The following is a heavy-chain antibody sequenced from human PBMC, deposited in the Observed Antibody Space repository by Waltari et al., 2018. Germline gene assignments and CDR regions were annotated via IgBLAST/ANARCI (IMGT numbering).Heavy chain of an antibody. Sequence: QVQLVQSGAEVKKPGASVKVSCKASGYTFTDYYIHWVRQAPGQGLEWMGWIHPNSSGTNFAQKFQGRVTMTRDTSINTAYMELSRLRSDDTAVYYCARDLEMATIWDYFDYWGQGTLVTVSS. V-gene: IGHV1-2*02. D-gene: IGHD3-16*01. CDR1: GYTFTDYY. CDR2: IHPNSSGT. J-gene: IGHJ4*02. CDR3: ARDLEMATIWDYFDY.